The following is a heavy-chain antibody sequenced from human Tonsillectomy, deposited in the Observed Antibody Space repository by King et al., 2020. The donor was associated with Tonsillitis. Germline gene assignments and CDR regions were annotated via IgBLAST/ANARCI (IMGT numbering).Heavy chain of an antibody. D-gene: IGHD3-10*01. CDR2: TSDNNHYT. CDR3: AREVTYGSGSDAFDI. V-gene: IGHV3-11*05. CDR1: GFTFSDFY. Sequence: QLVQSGGGLVKPVGSLRLSCAASGFTFSDFYMSCIRQAPGKGLEWVSYTSDNNHYTAYAESVEGRFTISRDNAKNSLYLQMHSLRAEDTALYYCAREVTYGSGSDAFDIWGQGTMVTVSS. J-gene: IGHJ3*02.